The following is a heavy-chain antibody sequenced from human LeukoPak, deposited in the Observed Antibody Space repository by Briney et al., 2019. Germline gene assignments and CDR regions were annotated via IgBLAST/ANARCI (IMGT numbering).Heavy chain of an antibody. CDR1: GFTFSSYE. D-gene: IGHD2-2*01. V-gene: IGHV3-48*03. CDR3: ARGGESSSTDPFDY. Sequence: GGSLRLSCAASGFTFSSYEMNWVRQAPGKGLEWVSYISSSGSTIYYADSVKGRFTISRDNAKNSLYLQMNSLRAEDTAVYYCARGGESSSTDPFDYWGQGTLVTVSS. J-gene: IGHJ4*02. CDR2: ISSSGSTI.